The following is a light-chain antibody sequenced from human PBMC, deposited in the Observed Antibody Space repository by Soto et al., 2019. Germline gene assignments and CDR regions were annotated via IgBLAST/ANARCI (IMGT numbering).Light chain of an antibody. J-gene: IGKJ4*01. CDR3: QQSYSSPPT. CDR1: QSISPY. Sequence: DIQLTQSPLSLSASVGDRINITCRASQSISPYLNWYQQKPGEAPQLLMYTASPLQSGLPPRFSGSGSGTDFTLPITSLQPEDLSTYYCQQSYSSPPTFGGGTKVEI. V-gene: IGKV1-39*01. CDR2: TAS.